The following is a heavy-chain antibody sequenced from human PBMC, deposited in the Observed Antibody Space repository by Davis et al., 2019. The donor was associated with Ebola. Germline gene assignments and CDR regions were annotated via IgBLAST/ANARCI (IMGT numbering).Heavy chain of an antibody. J-gene: IGHJ4*02. CDR1: GFTFSSYW. CDR3: ARVSGGVDY. Sequence: GESLKISCAASGFTFSSYWMSWVRQAPGKGLEWVANIKQDGSEKYYVDSVKGRFTISRDNSKNTLYLQMNSLRAEDTAVYYCARVSGGVDYWGQGTLVTVSS. D-gene: IGHD5-12*01. CDR2: IKQDGSEK. V-gene: IGHV3-7*01.